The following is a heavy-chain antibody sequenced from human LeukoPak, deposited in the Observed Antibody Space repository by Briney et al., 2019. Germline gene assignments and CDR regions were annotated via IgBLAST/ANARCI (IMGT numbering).Heavy chain of an antibody. J-gene: IGHJ4*02. D-gene: IGHD6-19*01. CDR3: AREGRKQWLVHY. CDR1: GYTFTGYY. V-gene: IGHV1-2*02. CDR2: INPNSGGT. Sequence: GASVKVSCKASGYTFTGYYMHWVRQAPGQGLEWMGWINPNSGGTSYAQKFQGRVTMTRDTSISTAYMELSRLRSDDTAVYYCAREGRKQWLVHYWSQGTLVTVSS.